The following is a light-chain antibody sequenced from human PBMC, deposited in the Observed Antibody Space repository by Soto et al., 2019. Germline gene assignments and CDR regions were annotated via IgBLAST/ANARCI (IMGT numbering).Light chain of an antibody. V-gene: IGKV1-39*01. CDR1: QNINSN. CDR2: AAS. CDR3: QQCAASPRT. Sequence: IPMTQSPSSVSASLGDRVTINFRASQNINSNLNWYQQRPGQAPKLIIYAASALPSGIPVRFSGSGSGTDFTLTISRLEPEDFAVYYCQQCAASPRTFGQGTKVDIK. J-gene: IGKJ1*01.